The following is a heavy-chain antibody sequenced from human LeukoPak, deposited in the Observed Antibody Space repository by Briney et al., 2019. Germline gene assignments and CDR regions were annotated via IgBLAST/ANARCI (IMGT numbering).Heavy chain of an antibody. CDR2: ISSSSSYI. CDR1: GFTFSSYS. Sequence: GGSLRLSCAASGFTFSSYSMNWVRQAPGKGLEWVSSISSSSSYIYYADPVKGRFTISRDNAKNSLYLQMNSLRAEDTAVYYCARVSQNQPRYSSWENMDVWGKGTTVTVSS. V-gene: IGHV3-21*01. D-gene: IGHD6-13*01. J-gene: IGHJ6*03. CDR3: ARVSQNQPRYSSWENMDV.